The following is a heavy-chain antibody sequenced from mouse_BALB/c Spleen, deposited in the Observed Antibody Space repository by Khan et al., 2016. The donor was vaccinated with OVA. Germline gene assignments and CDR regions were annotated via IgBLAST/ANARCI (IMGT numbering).Heavy chain of an antibody. CDR3: ACELRGFAY. CDR2: ISHSGNT. D-gene: IGHD1-1*01. V-gene: IGHV3-8*02. CDR1: GDSITRGY. J-gene: IGHJ3*01. Sequence: EVQLQESGPSLVKPSQTLSLTCSVTGDSITRGYWNWIRKFPGNKLDYMGYISHSGNTTCYPPLKSRISIIRVTSKNHYYLQVNSTTTEDTATYYCACELRGFAYWGQGTLVTVSA.